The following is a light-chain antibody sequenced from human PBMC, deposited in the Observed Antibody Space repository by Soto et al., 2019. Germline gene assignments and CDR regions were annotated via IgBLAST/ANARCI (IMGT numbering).Light chain of an antibody. CDR2: GAS. Sequence: DIQMTQSPSLLSASVGDRITITCRASQSISRYLNWYQQKPGKAPKLLIFGASNLQSGVPSRFSGSGSGADFTLTISSLQPEDFATYYCQQYGSSPLTFGGGTRVEFK. CDR1: QSISRY. CDR3: QQYGSSPLT. V-gene: IGKV1-39*02. J-gene: IGKJ4*01.